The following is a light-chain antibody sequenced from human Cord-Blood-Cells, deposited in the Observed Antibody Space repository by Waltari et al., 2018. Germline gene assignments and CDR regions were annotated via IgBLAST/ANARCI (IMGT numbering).Light chain of an antibody. CDR1: QSVRSSY. CDR3: QQYGSSLIT. V-gene: IGKV3-20*01. Sequence: EIVLTQSPGPLSFSPGERATLSCRASQSVRSSYLAWYQQKPGQAPRLLIYGASSRATGIPDRFSGSGSGTDFTLTISRLEPEDFAVYYCQQYGSSLITFGQGTRLEIK. CDR2: GAS. J-gene: IGKJ5*01.